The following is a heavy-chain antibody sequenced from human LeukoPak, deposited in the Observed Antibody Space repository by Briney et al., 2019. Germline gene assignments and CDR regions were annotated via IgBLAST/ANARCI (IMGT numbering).Heavy chain of an antibody. Sequence: PGGSLRLSCAASGFTFSSYSMNWVRQAPGKGLGWVSSISSSSSYIYYADSVKGRFTISRDNAKNSLYLQMNSLRAEDTAVYYCAREGGFDWRYYYMDVWGKGTTVTVSS. CDR2: ISSSSSYI. CDR1: GFTFSSYS. V-gene: IGHV3-21*01. D-gene: IGHD3-9*01. CDR3: AREGGFDWRYYYMDV. J-gene: IGHJ6*03.